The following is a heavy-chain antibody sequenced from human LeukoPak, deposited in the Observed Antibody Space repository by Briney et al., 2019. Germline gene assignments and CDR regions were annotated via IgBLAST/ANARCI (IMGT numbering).Heavy chain of an antibody. J-gene: IGHJ4*02. V-gene: IGHV3-21*01. CDR2: ISVRSNYI. Sequence: GGSLRLSCAASGFTFSSYSMNWVRQAPGKGLEWVSSISVRSNYIYYADSVRGRFRVSRDDARDSLYLQMNSLRAEDTAVYYCVRLRRNSDTSGFYYYYDFWGQGTLVTVSS. CDR3: VRLRRNSDTSGFYYYYDF. CDR1: GFTFSSYS. D-gene: IGHD3-22*01.